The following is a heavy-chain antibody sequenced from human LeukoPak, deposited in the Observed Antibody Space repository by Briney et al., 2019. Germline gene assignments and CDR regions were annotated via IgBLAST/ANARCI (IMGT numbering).Heavy chain of an antibody. D-gene: IGHD6-13*01. CDR2: ISAYNGNT. CDR3: ARGIYRPWGAAAGPDY. V-gene: IGHV1-18*01. CDR1: GYTFTSYG. Sequence: VASVKVSCKASGYTFTSYGISWVRRAPGQGLEWMGWISAYNGNTNYAQKLQGRVTMTTDTSTSTAYMELRSLRSDDTAVYYCARGIYRPWGAAAGPDYWGQGTLVTVSS. J-gene: IGHJ4*02.